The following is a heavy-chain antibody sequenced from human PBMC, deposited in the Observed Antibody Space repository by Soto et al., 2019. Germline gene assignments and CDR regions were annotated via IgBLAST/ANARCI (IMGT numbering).Heavy chain of an antibody. V-gene: IGHV3-30*18. J-gene: IGHJ3*02. Sequence: QVHMVESGGGVVQPGRSLRLSCAASGFTFSSYVMHWVRQAPGKGLEWVALISYDGTNEYYTDSVKGRFSISRDNSNNPLYLQMQSLRTDDTAVYYCAKLSVVVAADDAFAIWGQGTMVTVSS. D-gene: IGHD2-15*01. CDR1: GFTFSSYV. CDR3: AKLSVVVAADDAFAI. CDR2: ISYDGTNE.